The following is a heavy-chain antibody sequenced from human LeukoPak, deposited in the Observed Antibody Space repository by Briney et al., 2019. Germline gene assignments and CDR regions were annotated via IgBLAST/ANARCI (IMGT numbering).Heavy chain of an antibody. CDR2: ISGSGGST. CDR1: GFTFSSYA. Sequence: GGSLRLSCAASGFTFSSYAMSWVRQAPGKGLEWVSAISGSGGSTYYADSVKGRFTISRDNSKNTLYLQMNSLRAEDTAVYYCAKDDVYYYYYGMDVWGQGTTVTVSS. V-gene: IGHV3-23*01. J-gene: IGHJ6*02. CDR3: AKDDVYYYYYGMDV.